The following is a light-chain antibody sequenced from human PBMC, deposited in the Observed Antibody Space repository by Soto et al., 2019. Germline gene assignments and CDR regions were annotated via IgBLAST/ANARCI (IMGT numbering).Light chain of an antibody. J-gene: IGKJ1*01. CDR1: QRVNTD. CDR2: GAS. CDR3: QQYGTSPQT. Sequence: EIVMTQSPAILSVSPGERATLSCRASQRVNTDVAWYQQKPGQAPRLLIYGASSRATDIPDRFSGSGSRTDFTLTISRLEPEDFAVYYCQQYGTSPQTFGQGTKVDI. V-gene: IGKV3-20*01.